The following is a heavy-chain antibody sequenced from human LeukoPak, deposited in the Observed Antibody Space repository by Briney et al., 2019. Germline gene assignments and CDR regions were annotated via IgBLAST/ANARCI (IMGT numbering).Heavy chain of an antibody. CDR1: GYTSTRYN. Sequence: ASVKVSCKASGYTSTRYNMHWVRQAPGQGLEWMGIINPRGGSTSYAQKLQGRVTMTRDTSTSTVYMELSSLRSEDTAVYYCARDWAETAVAYPEYWGQGTLVTVSS. CDR3: ARDWAETAVAYPEY. V-gene: IGHV1-46*01. D-gene: IGHD5-18*01. CDR2: INPRGGST. J-gene: IGHJ4*02.